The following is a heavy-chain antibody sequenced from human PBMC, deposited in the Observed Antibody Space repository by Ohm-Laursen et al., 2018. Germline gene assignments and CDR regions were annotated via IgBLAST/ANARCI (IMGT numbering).Heavy chain of an antibody. V-gene: IGHV4-59*07. CDR3: ARALGGYPISYYYGMDV. CDR2: IYYSGST. J-gene: IGHJ6*02. CDR1: GGSISSYY. Sequence: SDTLSLTCIVSGGSISSYYWSWIRQPPGKGLEWIGYIYYSGSTNYNPSLKSRVTISVDTSKNQFSLKLSSVTAADTAVYYCARALGGYPISYYYGMDVWGQGTTVTVSS. D-gene: IGHD7-27*01.